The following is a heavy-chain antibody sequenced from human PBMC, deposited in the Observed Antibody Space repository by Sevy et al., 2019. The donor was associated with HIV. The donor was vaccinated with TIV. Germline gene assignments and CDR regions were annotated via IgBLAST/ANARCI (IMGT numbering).Heavy chain of an antibody. J-gene: IGHJ4*02. CDR3: ARHSGSYYHFDY. Sequence: SETLSLTCAVSSYSISSGHYWGWIRLPPGKGLEWIGSIHHSGGTYFNPSLKSRVTISVETSKNGFSLKLSSVTAADTAVYYCARHSGSYYHFDYWGQRALVTVSS. V-gene: IGHV4-38-2*01. D-gene: IGHD1-26*01. CDR1: SYSISSGHY. CDR2: IHHSGGT.